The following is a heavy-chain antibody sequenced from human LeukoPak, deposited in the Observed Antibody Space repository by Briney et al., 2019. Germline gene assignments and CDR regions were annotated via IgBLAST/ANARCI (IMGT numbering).Heavy chain of an antibody. CDR3: ASTGCSGGSCTVYFQH. Sequence: PGGSLRLSCAASGITFSNYWIHWVRQAPGKGLEWEAVISYDGSNKYYADSVKGRFTISRDNTKNSLYLQMNSLRAEDTAVYYCASTGCSGGSCTVYFQHWGQGTLVTVSS. CDR2: ISYDGSNK. J-gene: IGHJ1*01. CDR1: GITFSNYW. D-gene: IGHD2-15*01. V-gene: IGHV3-30-3*01.